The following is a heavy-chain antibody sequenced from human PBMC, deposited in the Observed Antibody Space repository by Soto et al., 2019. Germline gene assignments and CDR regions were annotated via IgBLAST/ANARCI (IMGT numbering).Heavy chain of an antibody. Sequence: PGGSLRLSCASSGFTFSSYGMHWVRQAPGKGLEWVAVISYDGSNKYYADSVKGRFTISRDNSKNTLYLQMNSLRAEDTAVYYCAKDRVPPREDGPDYYYYYGMDVWGQGTTVTVSS. CDR1: GFTFSSYG. J-gene: IGHJ6*02. V-gene: IGHV3-30*18. CDR3: AKDRVPPREDGPDYYYYYGMDV. CDR2: ISYDGSNK. D-gene: IGHD1-1*01.